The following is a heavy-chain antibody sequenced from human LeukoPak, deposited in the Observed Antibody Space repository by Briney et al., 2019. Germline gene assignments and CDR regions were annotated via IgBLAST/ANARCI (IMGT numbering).Heavy chain of an antibody. CDR3: TFYSSSADFDY. CDR2: IRSKANSYAT. CDR1: GFTFSGSA. Sequence: GGSLRLSCAASGFTFSGSAMHWVRQASGKGLEWVGRIRSKANSYATAYAASVKGRFTISRDDSKNTAYLQMNSLKTEDTAVYYCTFYSSSADFDYWGQGTLVTVSS. J-gene: IGHJ4*02. D-gene: IGHD6-6*01. V-gene: IGHV3-73*01.